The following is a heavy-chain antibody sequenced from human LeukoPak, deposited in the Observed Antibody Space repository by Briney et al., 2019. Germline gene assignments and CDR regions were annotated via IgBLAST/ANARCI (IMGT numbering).Heavy chain of an antibody. Sequence: PSETLSLTCTVSGGSISSYYWSWIRQPPGKGLEWIGYIYYSGSTNYNPSLKSRVTISVDTSKNQFSLKLSSVTAADTAVYYCAGYDPLGPGAFDIWGQGTMVTVSS. V-gene: IGHV4-59*01. CDR2: IYYSGST. CDR1: GGSISSYY. CDR3: AGYDPLGPGAFDI. D-gene: IGHD7-27*01. J-gene: IGHJ3*02.